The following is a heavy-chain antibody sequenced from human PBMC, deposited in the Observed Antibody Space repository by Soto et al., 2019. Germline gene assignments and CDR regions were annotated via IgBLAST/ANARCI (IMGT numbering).Heavy chain of an antibody. CDR3: AGMPYASGLRFDP. V-gene: IGHV4-30-2*01. J-gene: IGHJ5*02. CDR1: GDSYSISTYS. Sequence: LSLTRNMSGDSYSISTYSWSWIRQPPGKALQWIGFIYQSGVTSYNPSLASRVSISLDRSNNQCSLKLKSVTAADTAVYFCAGMPYASGLRFDPWGPGTLVTVSS. CDR2: IYQSGVT. D-gene: IGHD6-19*01.